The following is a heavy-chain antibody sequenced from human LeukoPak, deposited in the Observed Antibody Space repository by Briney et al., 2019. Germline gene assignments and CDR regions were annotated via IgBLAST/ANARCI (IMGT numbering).Heavy chain of an antibody. CDR1: GGSFSGYY. CDR2: INHSGST. Sequence: SETLSLTCAVYGGSFSGYYWSWIRQPPGKGLEWIGEINHSGSTNYNPSLKSRVTISVDTSKNQFSLKLSSVTAADTAVYYCARVLKGRAPFDYWGQGTLVTVSS. CDR3: ARVLKGRAPFDY. V-gene: IGHV4-34*01. J-gene: IGHJ4*02.